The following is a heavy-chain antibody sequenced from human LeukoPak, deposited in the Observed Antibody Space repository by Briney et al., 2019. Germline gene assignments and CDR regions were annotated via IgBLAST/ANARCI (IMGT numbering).Heavy chain of an antibody. V-gene: IGHV1-46*01. CDR3: ARGGGIYMDNY. CDR1: GYTFSSYC. D-gene: IGHD3-16*01. Sequence: GASVKVSCKASGYTFSSYCMHWVRQAPGQGLEWMGIINPSGGGTTYAQKFQGRVTMTRDTSTSTVYMELSSLRSEDTAVYYCARGGGIYMDNYWGQGTLVTVSS. J-gene: IGHJ4*02. CDR2: INPSGGGT.